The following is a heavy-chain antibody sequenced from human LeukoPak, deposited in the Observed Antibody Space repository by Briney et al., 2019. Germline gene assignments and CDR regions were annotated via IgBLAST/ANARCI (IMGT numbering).Heavy chain of an antibody. CDR2: ISYDGSNK. D-gene: IGHD3-22*01. CDR3: ARDSVPYYDSSGYHYYYYYYMDV. Sequence: GGSLRLSCAASGFTFSSYAMHWVRQAPGKGLEWVAVISYDGSNKYYADSVKGRFTISRDNSKNTLYLQMNSLRAEDTAVYYCARDSVPYYDSSGYHYYYYYYMDVWGKGTTVTVSS. CDR1: GFTFSSYA. J-gene: IGHJ6*03. V-gene: IGHV3-30*04.